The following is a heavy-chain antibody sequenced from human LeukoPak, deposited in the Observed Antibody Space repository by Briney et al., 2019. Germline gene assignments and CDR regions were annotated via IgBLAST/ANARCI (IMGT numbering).Heavy chain of an antibody. CDR1: GYTFTSYA. D-gene: IGHD1-26*01. CDR2: INAGNGNT. V-gene: IGHV1-3*01. J-gene: IGHJ3*02. Sequence: ASVKVSCKASGYTFTSYAMHWVRQAPGQRLEWMGWINAGNGNTKYSQEFQGRVTISRDTSTSTAYMELRSLRSDDTAVYYCARALRYSGSYLEGNDAFDIWGQGTMVTVSS. CDR3: ARALRYSGSYLEGNDAFDI.